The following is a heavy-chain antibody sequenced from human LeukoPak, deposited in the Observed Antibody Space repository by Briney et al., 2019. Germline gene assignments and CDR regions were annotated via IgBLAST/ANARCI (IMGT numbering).Heavy chain of an antibody. V-gene: IGHV4-38-2*02. Sequence: SETLSLTCTVSGYSLSSGYYWGWIRQPPGKGLEWIGSVDHSGGTYYNPSLRSRVSISVDTSKNQFSLKLSSVTAADTAVYYCARAHIAAAGTLNDYWGQGTLVTVSS. CDR2: VDHSGGT. CDR1: GYSLSSGYY. D-gene: IGHD6-13*01. CDR3: ARAHIAAAGTLNDY. J-gene: IGHJ4*02.